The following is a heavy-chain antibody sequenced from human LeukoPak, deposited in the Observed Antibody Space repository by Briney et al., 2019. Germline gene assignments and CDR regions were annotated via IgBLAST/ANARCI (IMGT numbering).Heavy chain of an antibody. CDR3: AKRGAVAGTLSYYAMDV. V-gene: IGHV3-30*18. CDR2: ISYDGSNK. Sequence: GGSLRLSCAASGFTFSSYGMHWVRQAPGKGLEWVAVISYDGSNKYYADSVKGRFTISRDNSKNTLYLQMNSLRAEDTAVYYCAKRGAVAGTLSYYAMDVWGQGTTVTVS. J-gene: IGHJ6*02. CDR1: GFTFSSYG. D-gene: IGHD6-19*01.